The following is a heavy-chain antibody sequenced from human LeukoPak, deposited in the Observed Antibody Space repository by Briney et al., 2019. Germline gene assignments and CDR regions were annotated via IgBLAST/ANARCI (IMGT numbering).Heavy chain of an antibody. Sequence: GGSLRLSCAASGFTFSTYGMHWVRQAPGKGLEWVAVISYDGSNKYYVDSVKGRFTVSRDNSKNTLYLQMNSLRAEDTAVYYCAKLELATIFWGQGTLVTVSS. D-gene: IGHD5-24*01. J-gene: IGHJ4*02. CDR3: AKLELATIF. CDR2: ISYDGSNK. V-gene: IGHV3-30*18. CDR1: GFTFSTYG.